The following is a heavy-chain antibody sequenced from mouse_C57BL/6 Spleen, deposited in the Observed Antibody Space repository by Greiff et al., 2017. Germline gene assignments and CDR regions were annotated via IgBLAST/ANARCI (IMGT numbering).Heavy chain of an antibody. Sequence: VQLQQPGAELVKPGASVKVSCKASGYTFTSYWMHWVKQRPGQGLEWIGRIHPSDSDTNYNQKFKGKATLTVDKSSSTAYMQLSSLTSEDSAVYYCAPLYDGYPAWFAYWGQGTLVTVSA. CDR3: APLYDGYPAWFAY. J-gene: IGHJ3*01. CDR1: GYTFTSYW. CDR2: IHPSDSDT. V-gene: IGHV1-74*01. D-gene: IGHD2-3*01.